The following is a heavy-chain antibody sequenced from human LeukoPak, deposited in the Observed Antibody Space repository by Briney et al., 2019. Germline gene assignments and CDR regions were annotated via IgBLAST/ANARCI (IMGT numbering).Heavy chain of an antibody. CDR1: GGSITRRY. J-gene: IGHJ4*02. Sequence: PSETLSLTCTVSGGSITRRYWSWIRQPPGKGLEWNGYIYYSGSTNYNPSLKSRVTISVDTSKNQFSLKLSSVTAADTAVYYCARGDNWGSSWYFDYWGQGTLVTVSS. CDR2: IYYSGST. V-gene: IGHV4-59*11. CDR3: ARGDNWGSSWYFDY. D-gene: IGHD7-27*01.